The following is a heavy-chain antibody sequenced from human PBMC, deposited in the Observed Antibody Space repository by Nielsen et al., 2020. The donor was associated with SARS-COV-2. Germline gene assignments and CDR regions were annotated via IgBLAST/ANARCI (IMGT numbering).Heavy chain of an antibody. J-gene: IGHJ4*02. V-gene: IGHV4-59*08. CDR3: ARLYLRGGFDY. D-gene: IGHD3-10*01. Sequence: IYHSGSTNDNPSLKSRVTISLDTSKNQFSLKLSSVTAADTAVYYCARLYLRGGFDYWGQGTLVTVSS. CDR2: IYHSGST.